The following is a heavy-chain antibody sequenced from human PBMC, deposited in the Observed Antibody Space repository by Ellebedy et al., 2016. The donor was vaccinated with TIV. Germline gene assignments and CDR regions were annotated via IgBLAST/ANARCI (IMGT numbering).Heavy chain of an antibody. CDR2: INGGGIVT. J-gene: IGHJ4*02. D-gene: IGHD1-26*01. CDR1: GFTFSNHW. V-gene: IGHV3-74*01. CDR3: VRETLLDGPCPGSTCYLDS. Sequence: PGGSLRLSCAASGFTFSNHWMHWVRQAPGQGLVWVSHINGGGIVTRYADSVKGRFTISRDNAESTLYLQMSSLRAEDTAVYFCVRETLLDGPCPGSTCYLDSWGQGTLVTVSS.